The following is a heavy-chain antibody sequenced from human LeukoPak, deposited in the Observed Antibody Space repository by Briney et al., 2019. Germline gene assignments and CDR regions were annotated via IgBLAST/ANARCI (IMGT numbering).Heavy chain of an antibody. CDR3: ARPLFSGSYGSHDY. D-gene: IGHD1-26*01. V-gene: IGHV3-48*02. CDR1: GFTFSSYS. CDR2: ISSSSSTI. Sequence: PGGSLRLSCAASGFTFSSYSMNWVRQAPGKGLEWVSYISSSSSTIYYADSVKGRFTISGDNAKNSLYLQMNSLRDEDTAVYYCARPLFSGSYGSHDYWGQGTLVTVSS. J-gene: IGHJ4*02.